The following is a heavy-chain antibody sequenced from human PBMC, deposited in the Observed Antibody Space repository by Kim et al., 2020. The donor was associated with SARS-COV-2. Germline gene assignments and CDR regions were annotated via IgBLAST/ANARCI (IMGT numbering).Heavy chain of an antibody. D-gene: IGHD1-7*01. Sequence: GGSLRLSCAASGFTFSSYGMHWVRQAPGKGLEWVAVIWYDGSNKYYADSVKGRFTISRDNSKNTLYLQMNSLRAEDTAVYYCARGITGTSNYYYYGMDVWGQGTTVTVSS. CDR2: IWYDGSNK. CDR3: ARGITGTSNYYYYGMDV. CDR1: GFTFSSYG. V-gene: IGHV3-33*01. J-gene: IGHJ6*02.